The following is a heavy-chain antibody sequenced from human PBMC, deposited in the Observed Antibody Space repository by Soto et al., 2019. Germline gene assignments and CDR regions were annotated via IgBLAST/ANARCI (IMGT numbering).Heavy chain of an antibody. D-gene: IGHD2-15*01. CDR1: GFIFSSYW. CDR3: ARDPDIV. CDR2: IKEDGSEK. Sequence: EVQLVESGGGLVQPGGSLRLSCAASGFIFSSYWMTWVRQAPGKGLEWVANIKEDGSEKHYVDSVKGRFTISRDNAKNSLYLQMNSLRDEDTGVHYCARDPDIVWGQGTLVTVSS. J-gene: IGHJ4*02. V-gene: IGHV3-7*04.